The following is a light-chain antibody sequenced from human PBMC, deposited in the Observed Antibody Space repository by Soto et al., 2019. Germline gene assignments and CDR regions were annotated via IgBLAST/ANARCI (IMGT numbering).Light chain of an antibody. CDR1: TSNIGGKS. V-gene: IGLV1-44*01. CDR3: SSWDDSLTVV. J-gene: IGLJ2*01. Sequence: QSVLTQPPSASATTGQRVTISCSGSTSNIGGKSVTWYQQIPGAAPKVVIHSDDQRPSGVPDRFSGSKSGTSASLAINAVQSEDEADYFCSSWDDSLTVVFGGGTKLTAL. CDR2: SDD.